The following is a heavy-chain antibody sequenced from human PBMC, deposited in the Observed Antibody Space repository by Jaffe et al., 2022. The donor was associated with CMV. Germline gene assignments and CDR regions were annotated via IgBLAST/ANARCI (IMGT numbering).Heavy chain of an antibody. J-gene: IGHJ6*03. V-gene: IGHV3-73*01. D-gene: IGHD6-19*01. Sequence: EVQLVESGGGLVQPGGSLKLSCAASGFTFSGSAMHWVRQASGKGLEWVGRIRSKANSYATAYAASVKGRFTISRDDSKNTAYLQMNSLKTEDTAVYYCTSIAVAGTGPPIYYYYYMDVWGKGTTVTVSS. CDR1: GFTFSGSA. CDR2: IRSKANSYAT. CDR3: TSIAVAGTGPPIYYYYYMDV.